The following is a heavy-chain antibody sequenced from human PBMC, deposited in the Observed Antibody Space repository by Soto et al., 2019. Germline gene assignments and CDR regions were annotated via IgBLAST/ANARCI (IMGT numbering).Heavy chain of an antibody. Sequence: SQTLSLTCAISGDSVSSNTASWNWIRQSPSRGLEWLGRTYFRSKWFNDYAVSVKSRIIINPDTSNNQFSLQLNSVTPEDTAVYFCAKGDNLGPKTGYAFDPWGQGIMVTV. D-gene: IGHD5-12*01. CDR3: AKGDNLGPKTGYAFDP. CDR1: GDSVSSNTAS. V-gene: IGHV6-1*01. CDR2: TYFRSKWFN. J-gene: IGHJ5*02.